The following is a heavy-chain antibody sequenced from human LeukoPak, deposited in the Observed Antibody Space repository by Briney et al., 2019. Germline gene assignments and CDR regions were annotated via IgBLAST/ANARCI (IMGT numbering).Heavy chain of an antibody. J-gene: IGHJ4*02. D-gene: IGHD3-22*01. CDR2: IYSGGST. V-gene: IGHV3-53*01. CDR3: ARDVTTGFDY. CDR1: GLTVSSNY. Sequence: GGSLRLSCAASGLTVSSNYMTWVRQAPGKGLEWVSVIYSGGSTYYADSVKGRFTISIDNSKNTLYLQMNSLRAEDTGVYYCARDVTTGFDYWGQGTLVTVSS.